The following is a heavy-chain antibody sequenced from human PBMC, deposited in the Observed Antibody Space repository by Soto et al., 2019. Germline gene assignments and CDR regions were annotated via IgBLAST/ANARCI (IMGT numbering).Heavy chain of an antibody. CDR2: TYYRSKWYN. Sequence: QVQLQQSGPGLVKPSQTLSLTCAISGDSVSSNSAAWNWIRQSPSRGLEWLGRTYYRSKWYNDYAVSVKSRITINPDTSKNQFSLQLNSVTPEDTAVYYCARAKSIAVAGTPKNWFDPWGQGTLVTVSS. CDR1: GDSVSSNSAA. D-gene: IGHD6-19*01. CDR3: ARAKSIAVAGTPKNWFDP. J-gene: IGHJ5*02. V-gene: IGHV6-1*01.